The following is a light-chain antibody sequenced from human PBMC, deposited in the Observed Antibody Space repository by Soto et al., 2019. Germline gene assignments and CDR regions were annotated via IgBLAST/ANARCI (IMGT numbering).Light chain of an antibody. CDR3: QQYYDSPLT. CDR1: QSLIHSSNNKNY. V-gene: IGKV4-1*01. CDR2: WAS. Sequence: DIVMTQSLDSLAVPLGERATINCKSSQSLIHSSNNKNYLAWYQQRPGQPPKLLIYWASTRESGVPDRFSGSGSGTDFTLTISSLQAEDVAIYYCQQYYDSPLTFGGGTKVEIK. J-gene: IGKJ4*01.